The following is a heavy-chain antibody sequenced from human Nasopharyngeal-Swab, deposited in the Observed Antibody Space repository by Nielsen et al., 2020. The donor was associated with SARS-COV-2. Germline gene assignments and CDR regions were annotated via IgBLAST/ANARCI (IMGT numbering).Heavy chain of an antibody. CDR3: AKDREATYYYGSGSFDY. V-gene: IGHV3-23*01. Sequence: GGSLRLSCAASGFTFSSYAMSWVRQAPGTGLEWVSAISGSGGSTYYADPVKGRFTISRDNSKNTLNLQMNSLRAEDTAVYYCAKDREATYYYGSGSFDYWGQGTLVTVSS. CDR1: GFTFSSYA. D-gene: IGHD3-10*01. J-gene: IGHJ4*02. CDR2: ISGSGGST.